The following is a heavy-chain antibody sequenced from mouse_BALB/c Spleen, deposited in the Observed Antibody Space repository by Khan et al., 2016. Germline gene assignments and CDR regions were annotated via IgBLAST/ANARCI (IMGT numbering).Heavy chain of an antibody. D-gene: IGHD2-14*01. CDR3: ASAGYDGYLAY. J-gene: IGHJ3*01. CDR1: GFDFSRYW. CDR2: INPDSYTI. Sequence: EVQLQESGGGLVHPGGSLKLSCAAAGFDFSRYWMSWVRQAPGKGLEWIGEINPDSYTINYTPSLKDKFIISRDNAKNTLYLQMSKVRSEDTALSYCASAGYDGYLAYWGQGTLVTVSA. V-gene: IGHV4-1*02.